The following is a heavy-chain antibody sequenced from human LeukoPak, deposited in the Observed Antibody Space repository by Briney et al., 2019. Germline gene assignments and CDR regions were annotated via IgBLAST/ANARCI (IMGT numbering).Heavy chain of an antibody. CDR2: IYYSGST. D-gene: IGHD6-19*01. CDR3: ARRAGYSSGWYYYGMDV. V-gene: IGHV4-59*08. CDR1: GGSISSYY. J-gene: IGHJ6*02. Sequence: PSETLSLTCTVSGGSISSYYWSWIRQPPGKGLEWIGYIYYSGSTNYNPSLKSRVTISVDTSKNQFSLKLSSVTAADTAVYYCARRAGYSSGWYYYGMDVWGQGTTVTVSS.